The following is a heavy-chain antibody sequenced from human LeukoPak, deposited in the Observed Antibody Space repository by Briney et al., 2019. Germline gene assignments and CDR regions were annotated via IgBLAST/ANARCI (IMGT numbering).Heavy chain of an antibody. V-gene: IGHV3-11*01. J-gene: IGHJ5*02. CDR3: ARGTRMIGP. D-gene: IGHD3-16*01. CDR2: ISGSGGTT. CDR1: GFSFSDYY. Sequence: PGGSLRLSCAASGFSFSDYYMSWIPQAPGKGVERISYISGSGGTTYYADSVKGRFAISRDNAKNSLYLQMNSLRAEDTAVYYCARGTRMIGPWDQGTLVTVSS.